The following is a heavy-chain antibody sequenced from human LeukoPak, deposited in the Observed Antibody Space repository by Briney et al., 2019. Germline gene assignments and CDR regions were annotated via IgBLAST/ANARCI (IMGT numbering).Heavy chain of an antibody. V-gene: IGHV3-7*01. J-gene: IGHJ4*02. CDR3: ARDRGGSSGWYFPFDY. CDR2: IKQDGSEK. CDR1: GFTVSNNY. Sequence: GGSLRLSCAASGFTVSNNYMSWVRQAPGKGLEWVATIKQDGSEKYYSDSVKGRFTISRDNAKNSLDLQMNSLRAEDTAVFYCARDRGGSSGWYFPFDYWGQGTLLTVSA. D-gene: IGHD6-19*01.